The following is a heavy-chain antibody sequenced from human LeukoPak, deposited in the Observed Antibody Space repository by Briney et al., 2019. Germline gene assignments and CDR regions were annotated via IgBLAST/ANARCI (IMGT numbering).Heavy chain of an antibody. J-gene: IGHJ4*02. CDR3: ARAQRYCSSATCSGPHVFDY. V-gene: IGHV3-7*01. CDR1: GFTFSTYG. CDR2: IKQDGSEK. D-gene: IGHD2-2*01. Sequence: GGSLRLSCVASGFTFSTYGMSWVRQAPGKGLEWVANIKQDGSEKYYVDSVKGRFTISRDNAKNSLSLQMNSLRAEDTAVYYCARAQRYCSSATCSGPHVFDYWGQGTLVTVSS.